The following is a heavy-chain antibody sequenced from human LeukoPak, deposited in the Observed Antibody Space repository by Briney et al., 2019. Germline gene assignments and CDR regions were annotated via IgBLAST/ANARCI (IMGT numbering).Heavy chain of an antibody. V-gene: IGHV4-34*01. CDR1: GFTFSDYY. D-gene: IGHD6-19*01. J-gene: IGHJ4*02. CDR2: INHSGST. Sequence: GSLRLSCAASGFTFSDYYMSWIRQPPGKGLEWIGEINHSGSTNYNPSLKSRVTISVDTSKNQFSLKLSSVTAADTAVYYCARGRAVADYWGQGTLVTVSS. CDR3: ARGRAVADY.